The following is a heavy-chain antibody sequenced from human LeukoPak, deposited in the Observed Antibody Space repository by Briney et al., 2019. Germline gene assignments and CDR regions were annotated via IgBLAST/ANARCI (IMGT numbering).Heavy chain of an antibody. CDR2: ISGSGGST. J-gene: IGHJ4*02. D-gene: IGHD3-3*01. Sequence: GGSLRLSCAASGFTFSSYAMSWVRQAPGKGLEWVSAISGSGGSTYYADSVKGRFTISRDNSKNTLYLQMNSLRAEDTAVYYCAKDSKVGRITIFGVVMSSYDYWGQGTLVTVSS. CDR1: GFTFSSYA. CDR3: AKDSKVGRITIFGVVMSSYDY. V-gene: IGHV3-23*01.